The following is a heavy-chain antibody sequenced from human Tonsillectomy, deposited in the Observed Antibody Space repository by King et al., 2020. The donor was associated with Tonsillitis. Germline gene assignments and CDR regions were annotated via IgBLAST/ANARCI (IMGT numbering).Heavy chain of an antibody. CDR3: TTVLGARWNYDY. CDR1: GFIFSNAW. CDR2: IKKKTDGGTT. V-gene: IGHV3-15*01. J-gene: IGHJ4*02. D-gene: IGHD1-7*01. Sequence: VQLVESGGGLVKPGGSLRLSCAASGFIFSNAWVNWVRQAPGKGLEWVGRIKKKTDGGTTDYAAPVKGRFTISRDDSKNTLYLQMNSLRTEDTAVYYCTTVLGARWNYDYWGQGTLVTVSS.